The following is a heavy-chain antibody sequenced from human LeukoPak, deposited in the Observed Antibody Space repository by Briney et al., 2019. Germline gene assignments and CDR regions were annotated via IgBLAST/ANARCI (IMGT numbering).Heavy chain of an antibody. CDR3: ATVGSVVGATTFDWFDP. J-gene: IGHJ5*02. CDR2: FDPEDGET. V-gene: IGHV1-24*01. CDR1: GYTLTEIS. Sequence: ASVKVSCKVSGYTLTEISMHWVRQAPGKGLEWMGGFDPEDGETIYAQKFQGRVTMTEDTSTDTAYMELSSLRSEDTAVYYCATVGSVVGATTFDWFDPWGQGTLVIVSS. D-gene: IGHD1-26*01.